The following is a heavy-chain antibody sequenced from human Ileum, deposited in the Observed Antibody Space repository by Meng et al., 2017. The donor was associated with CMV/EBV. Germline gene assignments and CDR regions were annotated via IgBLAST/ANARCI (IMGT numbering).Heavy chain of an antibody. CDR2: IYTNGRA. Sequence: QGHSQQPGPGLGKPSQTLSLTCVVSGGSVNSGNYHWGWVRQPAGKGLEWIGRIYTNGRAGYNPSLKSRVTISMDTSDNQFSLTLNSVTAADTAVYYCTSEPPGEWGRGTLVTVSS. CDR3: TSEPPGE. CDR1: GGSVNSGNYH. V-gene: IGHV4-61*02. D-gene: IGHD1-14*01. J-gene: IGHJ4*02.